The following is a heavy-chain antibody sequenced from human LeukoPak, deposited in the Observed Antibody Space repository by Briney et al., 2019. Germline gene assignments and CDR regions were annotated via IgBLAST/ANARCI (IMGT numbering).Heavy chain of an antibody. Sequence: PSETLSLTCTVSGGSISSGDYYWSWIRQPPGKGLEWIGYIYYSGSTYYNPSLKSRVTISVDTSKNHFSLKLSSVTAADTAVYYCASYFRNYYNPSQENYYYGMDVWGQGTTVTVSS. CDR1: GGSISSGDYY. CDR2: IYYSGST. J-gene: IGHJ6*02. V-gene: IGHV4-30-4*01. CDR3: ASYFRNYYNPSQENYYYGMDV. D-gene: IGHD3-10*01.